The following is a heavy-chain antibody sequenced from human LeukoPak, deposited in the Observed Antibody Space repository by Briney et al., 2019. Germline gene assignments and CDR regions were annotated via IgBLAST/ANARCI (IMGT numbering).Heavy chain of an antibody. CDR2: ISAYNGNT. J-gene: IGHJ5*02. Sequence: ASVKVSCKASGYTFTSYGISWVRQAPGQGLEWMGWISAYNGNTNYAQKLQGRVTMTTYTSTSTAYMELRSLRSDDTAVYYCARDGDIVVVPAATYNWFDPWGQGTLVTVSS. CDR3: ARDGDIVVVPAATYNWFDP. V-gene: IGHV1-18*01. CDR1: GYTFTSYG. D-gene: IGHD2-2*01.